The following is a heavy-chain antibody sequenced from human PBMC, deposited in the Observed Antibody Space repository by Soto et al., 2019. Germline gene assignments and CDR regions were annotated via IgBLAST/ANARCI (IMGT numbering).Heavy chain of an antibody. J-gene: IGHJ5*02. V-gene: IGHV1-18*01. CDR3: ARDQLEGNWFDP. D-gene: IGHD1-1*01. CDR2: ISSYNDNT. Sequence: ASVKVSCKASGYTFTTYGISWVRQAPGQGLEWMGWISSYNDNTNYAQKLQGRVTMTTGTSTSTAYMELRSLRSDDTAVYYCARDQLEGNWFDPWGQGTLVTVSS. CDR1: GYTFTTYG.